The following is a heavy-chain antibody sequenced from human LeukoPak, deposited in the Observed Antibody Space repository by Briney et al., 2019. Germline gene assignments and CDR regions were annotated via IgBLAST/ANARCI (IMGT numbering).Heavy chain of an antibody. Sequence: GGSLRLSCAASGFTFSSYSMNWVRQAPGKGLEWVSSTSSSSSYIYYADSVKGRFTISRDNAKNSLYLQMNSLRAEDTAVYYCARDSAAGSPIDYWGQGTLVTVSS. CDR3: ARDSAAGSPIDY. D-gene: IGHD6-13*01. CDR1: GFTFSSYS. V-gene: IGHV3-21*01. CDR2: TSSSSSYI. J-gene: IGHJ4*02.